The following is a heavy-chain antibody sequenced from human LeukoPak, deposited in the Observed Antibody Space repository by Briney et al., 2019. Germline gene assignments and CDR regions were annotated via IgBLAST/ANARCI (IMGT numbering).Heavy chain of an antibody. Sequence: GGSLRLSCAASGFTFSSYAMSWVRQAPGKGLEWVSAISGSGGSTYYADSVKGRFTISRDNSKNTLYLQMNSLRAEDTAVYYCAKDPSFWARRTQLPDAFDIWGQGTMVTVSS. CDR2: ISGSGGST. CDR1: GFTFSSYA. J-gene: IGHJ3*02. D-gene: IGHD2-2*01. CDR3: AKDPSFWARRTQLPDAFDI. V-gene: IGHV3-23*01.